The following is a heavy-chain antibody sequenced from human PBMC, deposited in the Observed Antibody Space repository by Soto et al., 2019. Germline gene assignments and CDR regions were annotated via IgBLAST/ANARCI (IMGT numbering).Heavy chain of an antibody. CDR1: GFTFSSYS. CDR2: ISSSSSTI. D-gene: IGHD6-19*01. J-gene: IGHJ4*02. Sequence: EVQLVESGGGLVQPGGSLRLSCAASGFTFSSYSMNWVRQAPGKGLEWVSYISSSSSTIYYADSVKGRFTISRDNAKNSLYLQMNSRRDEDTAVYYCASPMRSSGWYNYWGQGTLVTVSS. CDR3: ASPMRSSGWYNY. V-gene: IGHV3-48*02.